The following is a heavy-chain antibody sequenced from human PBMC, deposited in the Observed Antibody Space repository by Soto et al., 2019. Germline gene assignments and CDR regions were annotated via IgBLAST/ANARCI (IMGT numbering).Heavy chain of an antibody. CDR1: GGSISSSSYY. Sequence: QLQLQESGPGLVKPSETLSLTCTVSGGSISSSSYYWGWIRQPPGKGLEWIGSIYYSGSTYYNPSLKSRVTISVDTSKNQFSLKLSSVTAADTAVYYCARHVGGDHDAFDIWGQGTMVTVSS. D-gene: IGHD2-21*02. J-gene: IGHJ3*02. CDR3: ARHVGGDHDAFDI. V-gene: IGHV4-39*01. CDR2: IYYSGST.